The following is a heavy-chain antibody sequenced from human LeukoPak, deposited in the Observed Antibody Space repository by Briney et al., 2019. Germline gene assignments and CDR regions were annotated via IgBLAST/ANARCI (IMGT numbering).Heavy chain of an antibody. D-gene: IGHD2-15*01. CDR3: AKSTSVVVAASAY. CDR2: ISGSGGST. V-gene: IGHV3-23*01. J-gene: IGHJ4*02. Sequence: GGSLRLSCAAPGFTFSSYAMSWVRQAPGKGLEWVSAISGSGGSTYYADSVKGRFTISRDNSKNTLYLQMNSLRAEDTAVYYCAKSTSVVVAASAYWGQGTLVTVSS. CDR1: GFTFSSYA.